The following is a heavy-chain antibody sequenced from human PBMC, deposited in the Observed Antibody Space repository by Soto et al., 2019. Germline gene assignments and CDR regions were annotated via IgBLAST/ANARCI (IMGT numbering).Heavy chain of an antibody. CDR1: GGSISSSSYY. J-gene: IGHJ4*02. D-gene: IGHD6-19*01. CDR3: ARHDAVAGTDSDY. CDR2: IYYSGST. V-gene: IGHV4-39*01. Sequence: QLQLQESGPGLVKPSETLSLTCTVSGGSISSSSYYWGWIRQPPGKGLEWIGSIYYSGSTYYNPSLKSRVTITVDTSKNQFSLKLISVTAADTAVYYCARHDAVAGTDSDYRGQGTLVTVSS.